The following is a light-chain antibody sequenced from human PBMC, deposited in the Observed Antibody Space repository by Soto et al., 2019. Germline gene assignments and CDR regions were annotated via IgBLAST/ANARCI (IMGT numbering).Light chain of an antibody. J-gene: IGLJ2*01. CDR1: SSDVGGYNY. CDR3: CSYTSSIVV. Sequence: QSALTQPASVSGSPGQSITISCTGTSSDVGGYNYVSWYQQHPGKAPKLMIYDVSNRPSGVSNRFSGSKSGNTASLTISGVQDEDEADYCCCSYTSSIVVFGGGTQLTVL. V-gene: IGLV2-14*01. CDR2: DVS.